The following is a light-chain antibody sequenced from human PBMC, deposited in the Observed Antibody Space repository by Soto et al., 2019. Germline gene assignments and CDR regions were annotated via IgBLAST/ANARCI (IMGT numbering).Light chain of an antibody. CDR1: RNVNDN. J-gene: IGKJ4*01. Sequence: EIVMTQSPATLSVSPGERATLSCRASRNVNDNLAWYQQKPGQAPRLLVYGASTRATGIPASFSGSGSGTEFTLTIGSLQSEDFAVYYCQQYNNWPLTFGAGTKVEIK. CDR2: GAS. CDR3: QQYNNWPLT. V-gene: IGKV3D-15*01.